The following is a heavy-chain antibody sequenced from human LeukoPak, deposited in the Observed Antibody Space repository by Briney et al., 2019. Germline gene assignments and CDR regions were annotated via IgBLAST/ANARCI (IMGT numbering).Heavy chain of an antibody. CDR3: ARGGGYDILTGYSPDAFDI. CDR2: INPNSGGT. V-gene: IGHV1-2*06. Sequence: GASVKVSCKASGYTFTGYYMHWVRQAPGQGLEWMGRINPNSGGTNYAQKFQGRVTMTRDTSISTAYMELSRLRSDDTAVYYCARGGGYDILTGYSPDAFDIWGQGTMVTVSS. CDR1: GYTFTGYY. D-gene: IGHD3-9*01. J-gene: IGHJ3*02.